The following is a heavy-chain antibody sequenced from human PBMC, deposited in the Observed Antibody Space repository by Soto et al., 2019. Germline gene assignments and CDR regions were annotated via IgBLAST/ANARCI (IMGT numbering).Heavy chain of an antibody. J-gene: IGHJ5*02. CDR2: IITILGIA. V-gene: IGHV1-69*02. Sequence: QVQLVQSGAEVKKPGSSVKVSCKASGGTFSSYTISWVRQAPGQGLEWMGRIITILGIANCAQKFQGRVTITADKSTSTAYMELSSLRSEDTAVYYCASEYYYGSGSYSLQQPGGFDPWGQGTLVTVSS. CDR3: ASEYYYGSGSYSLQQPGGFDP. D-gene: IGHD3-10*01. CDR1: GGTFSSYT.